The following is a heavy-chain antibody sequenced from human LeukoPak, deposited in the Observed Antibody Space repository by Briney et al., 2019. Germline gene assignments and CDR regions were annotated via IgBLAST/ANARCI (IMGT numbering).Heavy chain of an antibody. CDR2: INHSGST. Sequence: SETLSLTCAVYGGSFRGYYWSWIRQPPGKGLEWIGEINHSGSTNYNPSLKSRVTISVDTSKNQFSLKLSSVTAADTAVYYCARGRGYCSSTSCPRGYWYFDLWGRGTLVTVSS. CDR1: GGSFRGYY. V-gene: IGHV4-34*01. CDR3: ARGRGYCSSTSCPRGYWYFDL. J-gene: IGHJ2*01. D-gene: IGHD2-2*01.